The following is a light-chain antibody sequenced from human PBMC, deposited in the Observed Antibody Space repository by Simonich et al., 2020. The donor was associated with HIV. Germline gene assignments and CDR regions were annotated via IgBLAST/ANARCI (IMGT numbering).Light chain of an antibody. Sequence: SYELTQPPSVSVSPGQTASITCSGDKLRNNYASWYQQKAGQSPVLVIYQHRKRPSGIPERFSGSKSGNTATLTISGTQAMDEADYYCQAWVSGTSWVFGGGTKLTVL. CDR3: QAWVSGTSWV. CDR2: QHR. J-gene: IGLJ3*02. V-gene: IGLV3-1*01. CDR1: KLRNNY.